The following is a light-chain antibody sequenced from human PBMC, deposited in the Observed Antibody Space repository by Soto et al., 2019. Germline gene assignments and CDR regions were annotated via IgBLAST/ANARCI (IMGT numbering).Light chain of an antibody. CDR3: QRFNTYLIYT. CDR2: KAS. V-gene: IGKV1-5*03. Sequence: DIQLTQSPSTLSAFVGDRVTITCRASQSISNWLAWYQQKPGKAPKLLLYKASRLENGVPSRFSGSGSGTHFTLTISSLQPDDFATYYCQRFNTYLIYTFGQGTKLEIK. J-gene: IGKJ2*01. CDR1: QSISNW.